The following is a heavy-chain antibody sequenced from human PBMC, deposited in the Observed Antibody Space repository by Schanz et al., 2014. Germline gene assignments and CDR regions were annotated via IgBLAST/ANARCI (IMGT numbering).Heavy chain of an antibody. CDR1: GGSMTTYY. J-gene: IGHJ3*02. D-gene: IGHD6-19*01. V-gene: IGHV4-4*07. Sequence: QVQLQESGPGLMKPSETLSLTCIVSGGSMTTYYWSWIRQPAGKGLEWIGRHHSTGSTDYNPSLNCPVTISVESSKTQFSLRLRPVRLADTPVSYCARDLTHDTSYWYYWAFDIWGQGTMVTVSS. CDR2: HHSTGST. CDR3: ARDLTHDTSYWYYWAFDI.